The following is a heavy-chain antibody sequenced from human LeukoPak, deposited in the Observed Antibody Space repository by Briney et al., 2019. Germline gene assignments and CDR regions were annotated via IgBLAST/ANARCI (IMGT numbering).Heavy chain of an antibody. CDR2: IYNSGNT. CDR1: GGSISSHY. J-gene: IGHJ4*02. V-gene: IGHV4-59*11. Sequence: PSETLSLTCTVSGGSISSHYWSWIRQSPENGLEWLGYIYNSGNTNYNLFLKSRVTISADTSKNQFSLKLTSVTAADTAVYYCARYRGTYGYYFDYWGQGKLVIVSS. CDR3: ARYRGTYGYYFDY. D-gene: IGHD5-24*01.